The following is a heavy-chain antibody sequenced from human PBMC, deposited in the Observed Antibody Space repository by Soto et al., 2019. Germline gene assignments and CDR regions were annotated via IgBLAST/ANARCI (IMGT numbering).Heavy chain of an antibody. V-gene: IGHV3-48*01. CDR1: GFTFSSYS. CDR3: AREGGDLNWFDP. CDR2: ISSSSSTI. J-gene: IGHJ5*02. D-gene: IGHD3-16*01. Sequence: EVQLVESGGGLVQPGGSLRLSCAASGFTFSSYSMNWIRQAPGKGLEWVSYISSSSSTIYYADSVKGRFTISRDNAKNSLYLQMNSLRAEDTAVFYCAREGGDLNWFDPWGQGTPVTVSS.